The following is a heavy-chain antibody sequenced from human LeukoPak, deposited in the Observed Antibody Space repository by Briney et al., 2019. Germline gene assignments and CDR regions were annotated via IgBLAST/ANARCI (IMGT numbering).Heavy chain of an antibody. J-gene: IGHJ5*02. CDR2: IYYSGNT. D-gene: IGHD1-26*01. CDR3: TREGQISYQNWFDP. CDR1: GGSMSSYY. Sequence: SETLSLTCTVSGGSMSSYYWSWIRQPPGKGLEWIGYIYYSGNTHYNPSLKSRVTISVDTSKNQFSLKLSSVSAADTAVYYCTREGQISYQNWFDPWGQGTLVTVSS. V-gene: IGHV4-59*01.